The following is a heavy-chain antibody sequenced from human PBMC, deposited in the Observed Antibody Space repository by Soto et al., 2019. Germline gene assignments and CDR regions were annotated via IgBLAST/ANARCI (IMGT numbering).Heavy chain of an antibody. CDR1: GFTFSSYA. Sequence: PWGSLRLSCAASGFTFSSYAMHWVRQAPGKGLEYVSAISSSGVSSYYANSVKGRFTISRDNSNNMLYLQMGSLRAEDMAVYYCARDRCTNGVCYAPSDYWGQGTLVTVS. J-gene: IGHJ4*02. CDR2: ISSSGVSS. CDR3: ARDRCTNGVCYAPSDY. V-gene: IGHV3-64*01. D-gene: IGHD2-8*01.